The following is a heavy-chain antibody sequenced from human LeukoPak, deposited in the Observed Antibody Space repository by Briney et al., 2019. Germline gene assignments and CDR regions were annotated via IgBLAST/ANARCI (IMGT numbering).Heavy chain of an antibody. J-gene: IGHJ6*02. CDR2: IIPIFGTA. CDR1: GGTFSSYA. V-gene: IGHV1-69*13. CDR3: ARDPKYYDFWSGYYGGVDYYYYGMDV. D-gene: IGHD3-3*01. Sequence: VASVKVSCKASGGTFSSYAISWVRQGPGQGLEWMGGIIPIFGTASYAQKFQGRVTITADESTSTAYMELSSLRSEDTAVYYCARDPKYYDFWSGYYGGVDYYYYGMDVWGQGTTVTVSS.